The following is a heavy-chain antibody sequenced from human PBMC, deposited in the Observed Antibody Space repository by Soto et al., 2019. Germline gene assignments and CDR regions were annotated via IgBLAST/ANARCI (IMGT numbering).Heavy chain of an antibody. CDR1: GFTFSDHY. V-gene: IGHV3-72*01. CDR2: IRNKANFYAT. D-gene: IGHD2-2*01. Sequence: GGSLRLSCAASGFTFSDHYMDWVRQAPGKDLEWVGRIRNKANFYATEYAASVKGRFSISRDDSKNSLYLQMNRLKIEDTAIYYCTRVRLFPTIPKPGMDVWGQGTTVTVPS. J-gene: IGHJ6*02. CDR3: TRVRLFPTIPKPGMDV.